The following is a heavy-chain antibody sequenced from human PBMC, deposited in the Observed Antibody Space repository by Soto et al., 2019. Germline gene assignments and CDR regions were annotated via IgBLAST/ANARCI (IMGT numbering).Heavy chain of an antibody. CDR3: AKDRYSSSFSG. V-gene: IGHV3-23*01. CDR2: ISGSGGST. Sequence: GGSLRLSCAASGFTFSSYAMSWVRQAPGKGLEWVSAISGSGGSTYYADSMKGRFTISRDNSKNTLYLQMNSLRAEDTAVYYCAKDRYSSSFSGWGQGPLVTVSS. CDR1: GFTFSSYA. J-gene: IGHJ4*02. D-gene: IGHD6-13*01.